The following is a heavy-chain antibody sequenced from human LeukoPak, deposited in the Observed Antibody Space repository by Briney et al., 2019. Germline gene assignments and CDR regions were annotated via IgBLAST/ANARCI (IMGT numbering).Heavy chain of an antibody. CDR2: ISHSGST. CDR1: GGSFSGYY. CDR3: ASTADDCSSTSCYTRAPPDY. D-gene: IGHD2-2*02. Sequence: SETLSLTCAVYGGSFSGYYWSWIRQPPGKGLEWIGEISHSGSTNYNPSLKSRVTISVDTSKNQFSLKLSSVTAADTAVYYCASTADDCSSTSCYTRAPPDYWGQGTLVTVSS. J-gene: IGHJ4*02. V-gene: IGHV4-34*01.